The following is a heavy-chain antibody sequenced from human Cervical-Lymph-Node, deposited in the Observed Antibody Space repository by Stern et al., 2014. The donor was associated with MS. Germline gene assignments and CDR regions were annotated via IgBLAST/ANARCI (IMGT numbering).Heavy chain of an antibody. V-gene: IGHV1-18*01. CDR3: ARDRWGSHDIGGTYYRF. Sequence: QVQLVQSGAEVKKPGASVKVSCETSGYTFTSYGISWIRQVPGQGLEWMGWVRTYNGGTTFPQKFQGRFTMTTDSSTNSVYMELRSLRSDDTAVYFCARDRWGSHDIGGTYYRFWGQGTPITVSS. D-gene: IGHD3-22*01. J-gene: IGHJ4*02. CDR1: GYTFTSYG. CDR2: VRTYNGGT.